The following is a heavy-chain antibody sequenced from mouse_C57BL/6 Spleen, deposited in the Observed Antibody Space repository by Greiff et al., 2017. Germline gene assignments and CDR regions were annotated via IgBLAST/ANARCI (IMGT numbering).Heavy chain of an antibody. D-gene: IGHD2-1*01. V-gene: IGHV1-82*01. Sequence: QVQLQQSGPELVKPGASVKISCKASGYAFSSSWMNWVKQRPGKGLEWIGRIYPGDGDTNYNGKFKGKATLTADKSSSTAYMQLSSLTSEDSAVYLCANDYYGNPAYAMDYWGQGTSVTVSS. CDR2: IYPGDGDT. CDR1: GYAFSSSW. CDR3: ANDYYGNPAYAMDY. J-gene: IGHJ4*01.